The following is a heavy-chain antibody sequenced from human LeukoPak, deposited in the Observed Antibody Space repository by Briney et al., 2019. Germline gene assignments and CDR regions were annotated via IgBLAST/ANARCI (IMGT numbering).Heavy chain of an antibody. CDR1: GFTFSSYA. CDR3: AREGHCSTTSCYTPFDY. CDR2: ISGSGGDT. Sequence: GGSLRLSCAASGFTFSSYAMSWVRQAPGKGLEWVSAISGSGGDTYYADSVKGRFTISRDNSKNTVSLQMNSLRADDTAVYYCAREGHCSTTSCYTPFDYWGQGTLSPSPQ. J-gene: IGHJ4*02. D-gene: IGHD2-2*02. V-gene: IGHV3-23*01.